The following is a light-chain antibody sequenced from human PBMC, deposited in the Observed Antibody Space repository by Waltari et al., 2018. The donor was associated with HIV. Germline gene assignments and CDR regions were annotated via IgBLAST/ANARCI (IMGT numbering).Light chain of an antibody. CDR1: QSVPANY. Sequence: ELVLPQSPGPLSLSPGERVTLSCRASQSVPANYVAWYQQKPAQAPRLLIYAASSKATGIPDRFSGGGSGTDFTLTINSLEPEDFAVYCCQQYGSSLFTFGPGTKVDLK. J-gene: IGKJ3*01. V-gene: IGKV3-20*01. CDR2: AAS. CDR3: QQYGSSLFT.